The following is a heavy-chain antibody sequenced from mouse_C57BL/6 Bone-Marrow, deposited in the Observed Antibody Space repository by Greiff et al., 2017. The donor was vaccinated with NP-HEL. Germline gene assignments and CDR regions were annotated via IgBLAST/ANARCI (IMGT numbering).Heavy chain of an antibody. CDR3: ASLYYGSSYDAY. J-gene: IGHJ3*01. V-gene: IGHV1-50*01. CDR2: IDPSDSYT. D-gene: IGHD1-1*01. Sequence: QVQLKQPGAELVKPGASVKLSCKASGYTFTSYWMQWVKQRPGQGLEWIGEIDPSDSYTNYNQKFKGKATLTVDTSSSTAYMQLSSLTSEDSAVYYCASLYYGSSYDAYWGQGTLVTVSA. CDR1: GYTFTSYW.